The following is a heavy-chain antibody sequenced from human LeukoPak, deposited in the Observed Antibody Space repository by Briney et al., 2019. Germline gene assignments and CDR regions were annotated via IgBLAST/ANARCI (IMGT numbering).Heavy chain of an antibody. CDR2: INHSGST. Sequence: SETLSLTCAVYGGSFSGYYWSWIRQPPGKGLEWIGEINHSGSTNYNPSLKSRVTISVDTSKNQFSLKLISVTAADTAVYYCARHVVHSYGHFNYWGPGTLVTVSS. D-gene: IGHD5-18*01. CDR3: ARHVVHSYGHFNY. J-gene: IGHJ4*02. V-gene: IGHV4-34*01. CDR1: GGSFSGYY.